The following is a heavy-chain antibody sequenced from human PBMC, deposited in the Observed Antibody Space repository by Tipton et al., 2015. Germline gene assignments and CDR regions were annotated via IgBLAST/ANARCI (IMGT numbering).Heavy chain of an antibody. CDR3: ARGDSSGPDY. CDR2: IYTSHNAI. CDR1: GFTFSDYY. Sequence: SLRLSCAASGFTFSDYYMTWIRQAPGKGLEWLSYIYTSHNAIYYADSVKGRFTSSRDNAKKSLYLQMDSLRAEDTAVYYCARGDSSGPDYWGQGTLVTVSS. D-gene: IGHD6-19*01. V-gene: IGHV3-11*01. J-gene: IGHJ4*02.